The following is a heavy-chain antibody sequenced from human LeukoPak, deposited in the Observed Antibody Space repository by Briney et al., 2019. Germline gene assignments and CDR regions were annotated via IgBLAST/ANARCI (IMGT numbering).Heavy chain of an antibody. Sequence: GGSLRLSCVAAGFTFSSYGMHWVRRTPGKGLEWVAVIWYDGSKKYSADSLKGRFTISGDDSKSTLYLQMNSLRAEDTAVYYCARDLGTAGSFYFDYWGQGTLVTVSS. D-gene: IGHD6-19*01. CDR3: ARDLGTAGSFYFDY. J-gene: IGHJ4*02. CDR2: IWYDGSKK. CDR1: GFTFSSYG. V-gene: IGHV3-33*01.